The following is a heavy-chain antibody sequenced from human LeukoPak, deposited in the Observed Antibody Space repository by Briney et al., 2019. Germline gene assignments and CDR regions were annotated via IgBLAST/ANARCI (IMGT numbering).Heavy chain of an antibody. CDR1: GFTFSSYW. CDR2: IKQDGSEK. V-gene: IGHV3-7*01. D-gene: IGHD3-22*01. CDR3: ARDRGYYYGSSGSDY. Sequence: GGSLRLSCAASGFTFSSYWMSWVRQAPGKGLEWVANIKQDGSEKYYVDSVKGRFTISRDNAKNSLYLQMNSLRAEDTAVYYCARDRGYYYGSSGSDYWGQGTLVTLSS. J-gene: IGHJ4*02.